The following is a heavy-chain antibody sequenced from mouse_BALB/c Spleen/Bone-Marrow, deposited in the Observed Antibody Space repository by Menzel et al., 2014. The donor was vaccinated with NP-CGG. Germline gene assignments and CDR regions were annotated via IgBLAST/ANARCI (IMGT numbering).Heavy chain of an antibody. J-gene: IGHJ3*01. Sequence: QVQLKESGPELVKPGASVRISCKAFGYTFTSYYIHWVKQRPGQGLEWIGWIYPGNVNTKYNEKFKGKATLTADKSSSTAYMQLSSLTSEDSAVYFCARDDYAYWGQGTLVTVSA. CDR1: GYTFTSYY. CDR2: IYPGNVNT. D-gene: IGHD2-4*01. CDR3: ARDDYAY. V-gene: IGHV1S56*01.